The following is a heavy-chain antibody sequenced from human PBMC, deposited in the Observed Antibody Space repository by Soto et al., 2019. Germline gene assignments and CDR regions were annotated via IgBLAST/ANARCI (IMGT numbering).Heavy chain of an antibody. CDR3: ARSYNDYGCFDD. V-gene: IGHV3-48*02. Sequence: VQLVESGGGLVQPGGSLKLSCAASGFAFSSYSMNWVRQAPGKGLEWVSYISGSSRTTSYADSVKGRFTISRDTAKKSLFLQMNSLTDEDTAVYYCARSYNDYGCFDDWGQGALVTVSP. CDR2: ISGSSRTT. D-gene: IGHD4-17*01. J-gene: IGHJ4*02. CDR1: GFAFSSYS.